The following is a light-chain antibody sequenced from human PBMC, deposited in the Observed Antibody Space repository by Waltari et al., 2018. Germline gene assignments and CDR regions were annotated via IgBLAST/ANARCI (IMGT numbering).Light chain of an antibody. V-gene: IGKV3-20*01. CDR3: QQYGSSVLYT. CDR2: VAS. J-gene: IGKJ2*01. CDR1: QSLTKRY. Sequence: VLTQSPGTLSLSPGERATLSCRASQSLTKRYLAWYQQKPGQAPRLLIYVASSRAAGIPDRFSGSGSETDFTLTISRLEPEDFAVYYCQQYGSSVLYTFGQGTKLEIK.